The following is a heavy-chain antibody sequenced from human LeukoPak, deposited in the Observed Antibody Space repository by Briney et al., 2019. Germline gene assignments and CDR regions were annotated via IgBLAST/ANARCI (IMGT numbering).Heavy chain of an antibody. V-gene: IGHV3-23*01. CDR3: ARRAGDYSHPYDY. J-gene: IGHJ4*02. D-gene: IGHD3-22*01. CDR2: ISGSGGST. Sequence: GGSLRLSCTASGFTFSSYAMSWVRQAPGKGLEWVSAISGSGGSTYYADSVKGRFTISRDNSKNTVHLQMNSLRAEDTAMYYCARRAGDYSHPYDYWGQGTLVTVSS. CDR1: GFTFSSYA.